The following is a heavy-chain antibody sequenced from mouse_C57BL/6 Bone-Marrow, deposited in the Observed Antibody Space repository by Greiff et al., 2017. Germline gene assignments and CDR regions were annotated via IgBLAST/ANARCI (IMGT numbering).Heavy chain of an antibody. CDR1: GFTFSSYG. V-gene: IGHV5-6*02. CDR3: ARRGDGRDWYFDV. CDR2: ISSGGSYT. J-gene: IGHJ1*03. Sequence: EVKLVVSGGDLVKPGGSLKLSCAASGFTFSSYGMSWVRQTPDKRLEWVATISSGGSYTYYPDSVKGRFTISRDNAKNTLYLQMSSLKSEDTAMYYWARRGDGRDWYFDVWGTGTTVTVSS.